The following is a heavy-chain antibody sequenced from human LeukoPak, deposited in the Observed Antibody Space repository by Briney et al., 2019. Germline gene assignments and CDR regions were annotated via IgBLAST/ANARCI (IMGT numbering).Heavy chain of an antibody. J-gene: IGHJ3*02. CDR3: AREGRVVQDAFDI. Sequence: AGSLRLSCAASGFTFSSYAMSWVRQAPGKGLEWVSAISASGGSTYYAASVKGRFTISRDNSKNPLYLQMNSLRAEDTAVYCCAREGRVVQDAFDIWGQGTMVTVSS. V-gene: IGHV3-23*01. CDR2: ISASGGST. CDR1: GFTFSSYA. D-gene: IGHD3-3*01.